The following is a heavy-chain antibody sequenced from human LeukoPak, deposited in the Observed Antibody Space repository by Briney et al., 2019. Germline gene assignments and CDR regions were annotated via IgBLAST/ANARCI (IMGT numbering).Heavy chain of an antibody. D-gene: IGHD6-19*01. CDR3: ARDMGAFVAGPSVIYYYGMDV. CDR2: ISYDGSNK. J-gene: IGHJ6*02. V-gene: IGHV3-30-3*01. Sequence: HAGGSLRLSCAASGFTFSSYAMHWVRQAPGKGLEWVAVISYDGSNKYYADSVKGRFTISRDNSKNTLYLQMNSLRAEDTAVYYCARDMGAFVAGPSVIYYYGMDVWGQGTTVTVSS. CDR1: GFTFSSYA.